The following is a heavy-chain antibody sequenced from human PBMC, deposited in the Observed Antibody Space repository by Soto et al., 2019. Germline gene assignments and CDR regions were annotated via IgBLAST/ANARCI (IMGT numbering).Heavy chain of an antibody. Sequence: SETLSLTCAVYGGSFSGYYWSWIRQPPGKGLEWIGEINHSGSTNYNPSLKSRVTISVDTSKNQFSLKLSSVTAADTAVYYCASSDIVATLDYWGQGTLVTVSS. CDR1: GGSFSGYY. V-gene: IGHV4-34*01. J-gene: IGHJ4*02. CDR3: ASSDIVATLDY. D-gene: IGHD5-12*01. CDR2: INHSGST.